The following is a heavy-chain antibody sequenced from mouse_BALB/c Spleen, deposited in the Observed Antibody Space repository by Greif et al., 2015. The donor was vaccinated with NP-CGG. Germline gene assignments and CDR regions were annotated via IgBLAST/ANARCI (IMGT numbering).Heavy chain of an antibody. J-gene: IGHJ4*01. V-gene: IGHV1-14*01. Sequence: EVQLQQSGPELAKPGASVKMSCKASGYTFTSYVMHWVKQKPGQGLEWIGYINPYNGGIKYNEKFKGKATLTSDKSSSTAYMELSSLTSEDSAVYYCARGGFYAMDYWGQGTSVTVSS. CDR3: ARGGFYAMDY. CDR2: INPYNGGI. CDR1: GYTFTSYV.